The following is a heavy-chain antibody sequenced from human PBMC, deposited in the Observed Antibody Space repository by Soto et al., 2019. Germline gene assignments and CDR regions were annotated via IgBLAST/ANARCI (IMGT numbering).Heavy chain of an antibody. CDR3: AKDRRLAPYYYYGMDV. Sequence: EVQLLESGGGLVQPGGSLRLSCAASGFTFSSYAMSWVRQAPGKGLEWVSAISGSGGSTYYADSVKGRFTISRDNSNNTLYLQMNSLRAEDTAVYYCAKDRRLAPYYYYGMDVWGQGTTVTVSS. D-gene: IGHD3-9*01. CDR2: ISGSGGST. CDR1: GFTFSSYA. V-gene: IGHV3-23*01. J-gene: IGHJ6*02.